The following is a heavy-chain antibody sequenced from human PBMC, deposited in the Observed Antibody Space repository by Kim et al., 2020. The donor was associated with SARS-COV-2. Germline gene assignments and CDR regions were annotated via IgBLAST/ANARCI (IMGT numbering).Heavy chain of an antibody. D-gene: IGHD5-12*01. Sequence: GESLKISCKGSGYSFTSYWISWVRQMPGKGLEWMGRIDPSDSYTNYSPSFQGHVTISADKSISTAYLQWSSLKASDTAMYYCARQELGRDGYNYEDFDYWGQGTLVTVSS. CDR3: ARQELGRDGYNYEDFDY. CDR2: IDPSDSYT. CDR1: GYSFTSYW. V-gene: IGHV5-10-1*01. J-gene: IGHJ4*02.